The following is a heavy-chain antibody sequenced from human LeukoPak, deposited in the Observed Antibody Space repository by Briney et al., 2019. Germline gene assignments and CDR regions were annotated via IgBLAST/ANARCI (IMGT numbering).Heavy chain of an antibody. CDR2: MNPNSGNT. V-gene: IGHV1-8*03. J-gene: IGHJ4*02. CDR3: ARSRSSTSNFDY. CDR1: GYTFTSYD. Sequence: ASVKVSCKASGYTFTSYDINWVRQATGQGLEWMGWMNPNSGNTGYAQKFQGRVTITRNTSTSTAYMELSSLRSEDTAVYYCARSRSSTSNFDYWGQGTLVTVSS. D-gene: IGHD2-2*01.